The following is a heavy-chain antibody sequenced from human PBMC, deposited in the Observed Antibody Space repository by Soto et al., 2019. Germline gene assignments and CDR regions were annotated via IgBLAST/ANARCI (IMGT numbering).Heavy chain of an antibody. CDR1: GFTFRSYG. J-gene: IGHJ5*02. Sequence: QVKLVESGGGVVQSGRSRRLSCAASGFTFRSYGMHWVRQSPGKGLEWVAVIKSDGRKTDYADSVKGRFFISRDNTRNMLYLQMNSRRADDPAVYYCAKPRSSLEWPPFATWGQGTLVTVSS. V-gene: IGHV3-30*18. CDR3: AKPRSSLEWPPFAT. CDR2: IKSDGRKT. D-gene: IGHD3-3*01.